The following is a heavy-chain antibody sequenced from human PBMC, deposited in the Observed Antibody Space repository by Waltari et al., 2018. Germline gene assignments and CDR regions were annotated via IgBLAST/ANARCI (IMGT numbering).Heavy chain of an antibody. Sequence: EAQLVESGGGLVKPGGSLRLSCAASGFTFSSYNLNWVRQAPGKGLEWVSCISSSSSYIYYEDAVKGRFTISRDNAKKSLYLQMNSLRADDTAVYYCARDWGTYWGFDLWGRGTLVTVSS. CDR1: GFTFSSYN. V-gene: IGHV3-21*01. J-gene: IGHJ2*01. D-gene: IGHD3-16*01. CDR3: ARDWGTYWGFDL. CDR2: ISSSSSYI.